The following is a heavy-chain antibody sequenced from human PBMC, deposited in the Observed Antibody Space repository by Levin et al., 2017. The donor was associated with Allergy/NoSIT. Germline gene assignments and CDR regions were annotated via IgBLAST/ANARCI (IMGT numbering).Heavy chain of an antibody. J-gene: IGHJ3*02. V-gene: IGHV3-30-3*01. CDR3: AREKITMVRGVMGDDAFDI. Sequence: GESLKISCAASGFTFSSYAMHWVRQAPGKGLEWVAVISYDGSNKYYADSVKGRFTISRDNSKNTLYLQMNSLRAEDTAVYYCAREKITMVRGVMGDDAFDIWGQGTMVTVSS. CDR2: ISYDGSNK. D-gene: IGHD3-10*01. CDR1: GFTFSSYA.